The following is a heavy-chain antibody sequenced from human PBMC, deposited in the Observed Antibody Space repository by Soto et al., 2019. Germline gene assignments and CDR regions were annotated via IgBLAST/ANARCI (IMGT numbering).Heavy chain of an antibody. CDR2: ISAYNGNT. CDR1: GYTFTSYF. Sequence: ASVKVSCKASGYTFTSYFITWVRQAPGQGLEWMGWISAYNGNTNYAQMLQGRVTMTTDTSTATAYMEMTSLRSDDTAVYYCARQNYYSGMDVWGQGTTVTVSS. CDR3: ARQNYYSGMDV. J-gene: IGHJ6*02. V-gene: IGHV1-18*01.